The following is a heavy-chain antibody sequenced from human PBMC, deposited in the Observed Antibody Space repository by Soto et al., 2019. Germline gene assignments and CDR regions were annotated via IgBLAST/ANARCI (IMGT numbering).Heavy chain of an antibody. V-gene: IGHV1-18*01. Sequence: QIQLVQSGAEVQKPGASVKVSCKTSGYTFTNYGVNWVRQAPGQGLEWMGWISGYNGNTYYVKKFQGRLSVATDTTTSTAYMELRRLLSDDTAVDHGARESWQWLDYWGQGTRVTVSS. J-gene: IGHJ4*02. CDR2: ISGYNGNT. D-gene: IGHD3-22*01. CDR3: ARESWQWLDY. CDR1: GYTFTNYG.